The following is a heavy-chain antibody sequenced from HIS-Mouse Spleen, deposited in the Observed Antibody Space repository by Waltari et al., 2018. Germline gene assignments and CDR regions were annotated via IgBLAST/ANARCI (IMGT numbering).Heavy chain of an antibody. D-gene: IGHD6-19*01. CDR2: ISYDGSNK. V-gene: IGHV3-30*18. CDR1: GFTFSRYG. Sequence: QVQLVESGGGVAKPGRSRRLSCAASGFTFSRYGMHWVRQAPGKGLEWVAVISYDGSNKYYADSVKGRFTISRDNSKNTLYLQMNSLRAEDTAVYYCAKASSGWLDYWGQGTLVTVSS. CDR3: AKASSGWLDY. J-gene: IGHJ4*02.